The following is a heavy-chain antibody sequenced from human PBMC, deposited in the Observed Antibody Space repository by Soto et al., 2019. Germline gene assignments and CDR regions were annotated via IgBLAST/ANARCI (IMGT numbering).Heavy chain of an antibody. D-gene: IGHD3-10*01. J-gene: IGHJ5*02. CDR1: GYTFTGYY. V-gene: IGHV1-2*04. CDR3: ARDYGHYGSGSYYDVGNWFDP. Sequence: GASVKVSCKASGYTFTGYYMHWVRQAPGQGLEWMGWINPNSGGTNYAQKFKGWVTMTRDTSISTAYMELSRLRSDDTAVYYCARDYGHYGSGSYYDVGNWFDPWGQGTLVTVSS. CDR2: INPNSGGT.